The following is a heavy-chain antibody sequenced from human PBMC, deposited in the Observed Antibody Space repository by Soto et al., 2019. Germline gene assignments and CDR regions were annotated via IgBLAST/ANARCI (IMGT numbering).Heavy chain of an antibody. CDR2: MNPNSGNT. CDR1: GYTFTSYD. V-gene: IGHV1-8*01. CDR3: ARTFGGPRTNYDFWSGYYPSFDD. J-gene: IGHJ4*02. Sequence: ASVKVSCKASGYTFTSYDINWVRQATGQGLEWMGWMNPNSGNTGYAQKFQGRVTMTRNTSISTAYMELSSLRSEDTAVYYCARTFGGPRTNYDFWSGYYPSFDDWGRGTLVTVSS. D-gene: IGHD3-3*01.